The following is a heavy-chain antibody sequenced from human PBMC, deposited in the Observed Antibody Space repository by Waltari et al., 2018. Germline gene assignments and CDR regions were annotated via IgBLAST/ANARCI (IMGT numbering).Heavy chain of an antibody. CDR3: AKDGGIAARPRDWYFDL. CDR2: ISGSGGST. V-gene: IGHV3-23*04. D-gene: IGHD6-6*01. Sequence: EVQLVESGGGLVQPGGSLRLSCAASGFTFSSYALRWVRQAPGKGLEWVSAISGSGGSTYYADSVKGRFTISRDNSKNTLYLQMNSLRAEDTAVYYCAKDGGIAARPRDWYFDLWGRGTLVTVSS. J-gene: IGHJ2*01. CDR1: GFTFSSYA.